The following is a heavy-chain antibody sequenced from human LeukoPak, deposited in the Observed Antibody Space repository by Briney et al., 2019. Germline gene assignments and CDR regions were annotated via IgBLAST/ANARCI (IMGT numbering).Heavy chain of an antibody. V-gene: IGHV3-66*04. CDR2: IYSGGST. CDR3: ARQTTVATRDLFDN. CDR1: GFTVSSNY. J-gene: IGHJ4*02. Sequence: GGSLRLSCAASGFTVSSNYMSWVRQAPGKGLEWVSVIYSGGSTYCADSVKGRFTISRDNSKNTLYLQMNRLRVEDTAVYYCARQTTVATRDLFDNWGQGTLVTVSS. D-gene: IGHD4-11*01.